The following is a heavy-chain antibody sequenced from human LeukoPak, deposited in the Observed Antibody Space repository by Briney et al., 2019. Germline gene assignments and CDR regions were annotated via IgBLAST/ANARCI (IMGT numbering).Heavy chain of an antibody. Sequence: PGGSLRLSCAASGFTFSSYAMHWVRQAPGKGLEWVAVISYDGSNEYYADSVKGRFTISRDNSKNTLYLQMNSLRAEDTAVYYCARDLYHAHALFDYWGRGTLVTVSS. D-gene: IGHD2-2*01. J-gene: IGHJ4*02. CDR1: GFTFSSYA. CDR2: ISYDGSNE. V-gene: IGHV3-30-3*01. CDR3: ARDLYHAHALFDY.